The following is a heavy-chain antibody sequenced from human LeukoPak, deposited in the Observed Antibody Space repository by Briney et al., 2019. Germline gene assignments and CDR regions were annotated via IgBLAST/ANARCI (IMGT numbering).Heavy chain of an antibody. V-gene: IGHV1-2*02. D-gene: IGHD1-26*01. J-gene: IGHJ6*03. CDR1: GYTFTGYY. CDR3: ARGATTAEEALYYYYYYYMDV. Sequence: ASVKVSCKASGYTFTGYYMHWVRQAPGQGLEWMGWINPNSGGTNYAQKFQGRVTMTRDTSISTAYMELSRLRSDDTAVYYCARGATTAEEALYYYYYYYMDVWGKGTTATISS. CDR2: INPNSGGT.